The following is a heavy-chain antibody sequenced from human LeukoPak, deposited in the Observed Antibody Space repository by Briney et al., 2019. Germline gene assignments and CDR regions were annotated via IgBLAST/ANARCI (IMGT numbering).Heavy chain of an antibody. D-gene: IGHD6-13*01. CDR1: GGSISSYY. CDR2: IYNSGST. V-gene: IGHV4-4*09. Sequence: SETLSLPCTVSGGSISSYYWRWIRQPPGKGLEGSGYIYNSGSTNYNPSLKSRVTISVDTSKNQFSLKLSSVTAADTAVYYCASGIAAASLTFDYWGQGTLVTVSS. CDR3: ASGIAAASLTFDY. J-gene: IGHJ4*02.